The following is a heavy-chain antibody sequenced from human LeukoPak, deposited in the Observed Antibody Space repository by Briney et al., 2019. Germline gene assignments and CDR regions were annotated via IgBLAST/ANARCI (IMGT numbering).Heavy chain of an antibody. Sequence: GSSVRVSCKSPGGILSSLAISWVRQAPGQGLEWMGGIIPIHGTADIVQKFQGRLTLTADVSANTAYMELSSLRSEDTAVYYCASRYCASGVCSVTLYYYYGLHGWGQGTTVIVSS. CDR3: ASRYCASGVCSVTLYYYYGLHG. V-gene: IGHV1-69*01. CDR1: GGILSSLA. D-gene: IGHD2-8*01. J-gene: IGHJ6*02. CDR2: IIPIHGTA.